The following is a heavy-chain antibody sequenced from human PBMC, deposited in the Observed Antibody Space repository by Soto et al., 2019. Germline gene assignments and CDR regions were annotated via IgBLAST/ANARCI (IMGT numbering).Heavy chain of an antibody. J-gene: IGHJ4*02. D-gene: IGHD4-17*01. CDR3: ARDRYGDYLYYLDY. CDR2: ISYDGSNK. Sequence: PGGSLRLSCAAPGFTFSSYAMHWVRQAPGKGLEWVAVISYDGSNKYYADSVKGRFTISGDNSKNTLYLQMNSLRADDTAVYYCARDRYGDYLYYLDYWVQGALVTDSS. V-gene: IGHV3-30-3*01. CDR1: GFTFSSYA.